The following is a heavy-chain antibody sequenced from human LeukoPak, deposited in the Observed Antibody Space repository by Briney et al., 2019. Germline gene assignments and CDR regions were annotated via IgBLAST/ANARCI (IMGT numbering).Heavy chain of an antibody. CDR1: GFTFSSYW. CDR3: AREPWELLNEVYYFDY. V-gene: IGHV3-7*03. CDR2: IKQDGSEK. J-gene: IGHJ4*02. D-gene: IGHD1-26*01. Sequence: GGSLRLSCAASGFTFSSYWMSWVRQAPGKGLEWVANIKQDGSEKYYVDSVKGRFTISRDNAKNSLYLQMNSLRAEDTAVYYCAREPWELLNEVYYFDYWGQGTLVTVSS.